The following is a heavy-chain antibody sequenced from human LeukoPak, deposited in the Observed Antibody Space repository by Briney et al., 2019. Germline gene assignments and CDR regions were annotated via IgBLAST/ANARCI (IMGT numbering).Heavy chain of an antibody. V-gene: IGHV3-33*01. CDR2: IWYDGSNK. CDR3: ARDNELPGDGRNYDYYYGMDV. CDR1: GFTFSSYG. Sequence: LTGGSLRLSCAASGFTFSSYGMHWVRQAPGKGLEWVAVIWYDGSNKYYADSVKGRFTISRDNSKNTLYLQMNSLRAEGTAVYYCARDNELPGDGRNYDYYYGMDVWGQGTTVSVSS. J-gene: IGHJ6*02. D-gene: IGHD7-27*01.